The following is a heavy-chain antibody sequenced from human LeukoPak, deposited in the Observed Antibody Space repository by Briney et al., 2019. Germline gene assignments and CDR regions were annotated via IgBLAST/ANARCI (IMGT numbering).Heavy chain of an antibody. CDR1: GFTFSSYG. D-gene: IGHD5-24*01. V-gene: IGHV3-33*01. J-gene: IGHJ4*02. Sequence: GRSLRLSCAASGFTFSSYGMHWVRQAPGKGLEWVAVIWYDGSNKYYADSVKGRFTISRDNSKNTLYLQMNSLRAEDTAVYYCARSVEMATIGEYYFDYWGQGTLVTVSS. CDR3: ARSVEMATIGEYYFDY. CDR2: IWYDGSNK.